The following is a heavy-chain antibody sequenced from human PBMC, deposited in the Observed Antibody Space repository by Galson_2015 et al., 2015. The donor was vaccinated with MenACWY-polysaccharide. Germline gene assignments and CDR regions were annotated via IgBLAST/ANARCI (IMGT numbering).Heavy chain of an antibody. V-gene: IGHV3-53*01. Sequence: SLRLSCAASGFTVSSNYMSWVRQAPGKGLEWVSVIYSGGSTYYADSVKGRFTISRDNSKNTLYLQMNSLRAEDTAVHYCARVGCSSTSCYTNYYDGMDVWGQGTTVTVSS. D-gene: IGHD2-2*02. CDR2: IYSGGST. CDR1: GFTVSSNY. CDR3: ARVGCSSTSCYTNYYDGMDV. J-gene: IGHJ6*02.